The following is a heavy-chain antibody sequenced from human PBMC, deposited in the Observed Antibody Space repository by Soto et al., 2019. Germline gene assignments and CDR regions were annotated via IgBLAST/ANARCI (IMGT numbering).Heavy chain of an antibody. CDR2: IWNDGSHA. V-gene: IGHV3-33*01. J-gene: IGHJ4*01. Sequence: PGGSLRLSCEGSGFPFRSYGIQWVRQAPGKGLEWLGLIWNDGSHAYYADSVKGRFTISRDNSKNTVFLQVSNLRAEDTAVYFYARDQTDSGGYSDSWGHGTLVTVSS. CDR1: GFPFRSYG. D-gene: IGHD2-15*01. CDR3: ARDQTDSGGYSDS.